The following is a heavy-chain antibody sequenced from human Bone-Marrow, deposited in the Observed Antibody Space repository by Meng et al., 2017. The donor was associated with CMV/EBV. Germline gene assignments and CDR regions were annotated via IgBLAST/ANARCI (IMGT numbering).Heavy chain of an antibody. V-gene: IGHV3-7*01. Sequence: GESLKISCAASGVTVSSYWMTWVRRATGEGLEWVANIKQDGSEKYYVDSVKGRFTISRDNAKNSLFLQMNSLRAEDTAVYYCARAFVASAGSRLADYWGQGTLVTVSS. CDR1: GVTVSSYW. CDR2: IKQDGSEK. D-gene: IGHD6-13*01. J-gene: IGHJ4*02. CDR3: ARAFVASAGSRLADY.